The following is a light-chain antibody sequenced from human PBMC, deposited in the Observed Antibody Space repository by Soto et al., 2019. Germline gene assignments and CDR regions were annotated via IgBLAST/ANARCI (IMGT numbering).Light chain of an antibody. V-gene: IGKV1-5*03. Sequence: DIQMTQSPSTLSASVGDRVTITCRASQSISSWLAWYQQKPGKAPKLLIYKASSLQSGVPSRCRGSGSGTEFTLTISSLQPDDFATYYCQQYNSYSTFGHGTKVEIK. CDR1: QSISSW. CDR2: KAS. CDR3: QQYNSYST. J-gene: IGKJ1*01.